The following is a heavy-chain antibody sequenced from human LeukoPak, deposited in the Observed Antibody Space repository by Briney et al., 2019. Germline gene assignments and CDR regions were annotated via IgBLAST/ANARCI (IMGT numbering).Heavy chain of an antibody. V-gene: IGHV3-23*01. CDR3: AKEPPYYGSGSYPYYFDY. J-gene: IGHJ4*02. CDR1: GFTFSSYA. Sequence: PGGSLRLSCAASGFTFSSYAMSWVRQAPGKGLEWVSAISGSGGSTYYADSVKGRFTISRANSKNTLYLQMTSLRAEDTAVYYCAKEPPYYGSGSYPYYFDYWGQGTLVTVSS. CDR2: ISGSGGST. D-gene: IGHD3-10*01.